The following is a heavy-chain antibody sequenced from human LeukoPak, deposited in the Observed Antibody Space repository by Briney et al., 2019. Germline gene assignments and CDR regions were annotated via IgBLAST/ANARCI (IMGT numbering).Heavy chain of an antibody. CDR2: INPNSGGT. V-gene: IGHV1-2*04. J-gene: IGHJ3*02. CDR3: ARDRYYDSSGYPHDAFDI. Sequence: ASVTVSCKASGYTFTGYYMHWVRQAPGQGLEWMGWINPNSGGTNYAQKFQGWVTMTRDTSISTAYMELSRLRSDDTAVYYCARDRYYDSSGYPHDAFDIWGQGTMVTVSS. D-gene: IGHD3-22*01. CDR1: GYTFTGYY.